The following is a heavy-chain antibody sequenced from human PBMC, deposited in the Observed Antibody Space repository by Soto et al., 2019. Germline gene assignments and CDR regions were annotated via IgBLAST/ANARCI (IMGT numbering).Heavy chain of an antibody. V-gene: IGHV3-21*01. CDR1: GFTFSSYS. CDR3: ASSLWFGELFQDY. Sequence: GGSLRLSCAASGFTFSSYSMNWVRQAPGKGLEWVSSISSSSSYIYYADSVKGRFTISRDNAKNSLYLQMNSLRAEDTAVYYCASSLWFGELFQDYWGQGTLVTVSS. CDR2: ISSSSSYI. J-gene: IGHJ4*02. D-gene: IGHD3-10*01.